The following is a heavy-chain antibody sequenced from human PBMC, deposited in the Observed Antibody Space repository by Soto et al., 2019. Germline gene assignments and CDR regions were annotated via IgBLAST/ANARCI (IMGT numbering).Heavy chain of an antibody. CDR3: ARRDVPNWFDC. J-gene: IGHJ4*02. CDR2: IYPRDSDT. V-gene: IGHV5-51*01. CDR1: GYSCITYW. Sequence: PGEYLKISCKGSGYSCITYWIGWVRQMPGKGLEWMGIIYPRDSDTRYSPSFEGQVTMSVDKSISTAHLQWSSLKASDTGMYYCARRDVPNWFDCWGQGTLVTVSS.